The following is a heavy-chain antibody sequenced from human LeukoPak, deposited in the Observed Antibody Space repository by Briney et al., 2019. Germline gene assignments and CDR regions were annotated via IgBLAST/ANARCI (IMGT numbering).Heavy chain of an antibody. CDR2: IYHSGST. Sequence: SQTLSLTCAVSGGSISSGGYSWSWVRQPPGKGLEWSVYIYHSGSTYYNPSLKSRVTISVDRSKNQFSLKLSSVTAADTAVYYCARGLRGYSGYEPYNWFDPWGQGTLVTVSS. D-gene: IGHD5-12*01. CDR3: ARGLRGYSGYEPYNWFDP. J-gene: IGHJ5*02. CDR1: GGSISSGGYS. V-gene: IGHV4-30-2*01.